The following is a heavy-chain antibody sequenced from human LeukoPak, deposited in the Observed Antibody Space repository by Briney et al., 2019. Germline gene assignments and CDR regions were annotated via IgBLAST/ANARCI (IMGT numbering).Heavy chain of an antibody. D-gene: IGHD1-26*01. J-gene: IGHJ5*01. V-gene: IGHV3-7*01. CDR2: ISQDGGGT. CDR3: ARVRPGDADS. CDR1: GSAFSTYW. Sequence: GGSLRLSCAASGSAFSTYWMTWVRQAPEMGLEWVASISQDGGGTYYGDSVKGRFTISRDNAKNSLYLQMNSLRADDTAVYYCARVRPGDADSWGQGTLVSVSS.